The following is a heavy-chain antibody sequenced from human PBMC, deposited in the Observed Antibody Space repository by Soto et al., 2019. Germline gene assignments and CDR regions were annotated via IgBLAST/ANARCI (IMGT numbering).Heavy chain of an antibody. J-gene: IGHJ5*02. CDR2: ISGSGGST. V-gene: IGHV3-23*01. Sequence: EVQLLESGGGLVQPGGSLRLSCAASGFTFSSYAMSWVRQAPGKGLEWVPAISGSGGSTYYADSVKGRFTISRDNSKNTLYLQMNSLRAEDTAVYYCAKSDFWSGHYAGWFDPWGQGTLVTVSS. D-gene: IGHD3-3*01. CDR1: GFTFSSYA. CDR3: AKSDFWSGHYAGWFDP.